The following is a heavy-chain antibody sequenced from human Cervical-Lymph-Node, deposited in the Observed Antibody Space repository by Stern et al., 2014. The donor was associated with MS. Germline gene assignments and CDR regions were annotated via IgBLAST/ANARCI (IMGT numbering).Heavy chain of an antibody. J-gene: IGHJ4*02. V-gene: IGHV1-2*02. Sequence: QVQLVESGAEVKKPGASVKVSCKASGYTFTGYYIHWVRQAAGQGLEWMGWMNANSGGTKYAQNFQGRVTMTRDTSISTAYMELSGLTSDDTAIYYCARDLIGDGDLSLDNWGQGTLVTVSS. CDR2: MNANSGGT. D-gene: IGHD7-27*01. CDR1: GYTFTGYY. CDR3: ARDLIGDGDLSLDN.